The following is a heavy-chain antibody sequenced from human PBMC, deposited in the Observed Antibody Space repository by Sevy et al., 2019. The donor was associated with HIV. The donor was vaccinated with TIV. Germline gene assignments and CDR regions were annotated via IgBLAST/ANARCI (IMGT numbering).Heavy chain of an antibody. CDR1: GDSVSSNSAA. D-gene: IGHD2-2*02. CDR2: TYYRSKWYN. V-gene: IGHV6-1*01. J-gene: IGHJ6*02. CDR3: EREYCSSTSCYTNYYGMDV. Sequence: SQTLSLTCAISGDSVSSNSAAWNWIRQSPSRGLEWLGRTYYRSKWYNDYAVSVKSRITINPDTSKNQFSLQLNSVTPEETAVYYCEREYCSSTSCYTNYYGMDVWGQGTTVTVSS.